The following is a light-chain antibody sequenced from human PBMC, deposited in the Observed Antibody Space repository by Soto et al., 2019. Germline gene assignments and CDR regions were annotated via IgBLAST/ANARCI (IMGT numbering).Light chain of an antibody. J-gene: IGKJ2*01. CDR3: QQYNSYPYT. CDR1: QGISSW. CDR2: HAS. V-gene: IGKV1-5*01. Sequence: DIQMTQSPSTLTASVGDRVTITCRASQGISSWLAWYQQKPGKAPKLLIYHASSLESGVPSRFSGSGSGTEFTLTISSLQPDDFATYYCQQYNSYPYTFGQGTKLEIK.